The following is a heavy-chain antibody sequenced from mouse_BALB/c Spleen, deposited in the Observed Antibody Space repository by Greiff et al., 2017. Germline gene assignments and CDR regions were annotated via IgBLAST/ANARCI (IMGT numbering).Heavy chain of an antibody. D-gene: IGHD2-3*01. V-gene: IGHV5-4*02. J-gene: IGHJ4*01. CDR2: ISDGGSYT. CDR3: ARRDGYYKYAMDY. Sequence: VQLKESGGGLVKPGGSLKLSCAASGFTFSDYYMYWVRQTPEKRLEWVATISDGGSYTYYPDSVKGRFTISRDNAKNNLYLQMSSLKSEDTAMYYCARRDGYYKYAMDYWGQGTSVTVSS. CDR1: GFTFSDYY.